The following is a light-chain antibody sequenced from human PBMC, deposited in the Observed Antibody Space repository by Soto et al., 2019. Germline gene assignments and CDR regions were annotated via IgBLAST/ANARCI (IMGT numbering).Light chain of an antibody. CDR1: QSVSSN. Sequence: EIVMTQSPATLSVSPGERATLPCRASQSVSSNLAWYQQKPVQAPRLLIYGASTRAIGNPARFSGSGSGTEFTLTLSSLKSDDFAVGYCQEYNYWHPFYTFGQGTKVEIK. V-gene: IGKV3-15*01. J-gene: IGKJ2*01. CDR2: GAS. CDR3: QEYNYWHPFYT.